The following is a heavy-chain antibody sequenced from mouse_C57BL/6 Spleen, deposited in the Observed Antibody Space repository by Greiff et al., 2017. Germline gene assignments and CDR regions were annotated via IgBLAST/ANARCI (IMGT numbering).Heavy chain of an antibody. Sequence: QVQLQQPGAELVMPGASVKLSCKASGYTFTSSWMHWVKQRPGQGLEWIGEIDPSDSYTNYNQKFKGKSTLTVDKSSSTAYMQLSSLTSEDSAVYYCALYDGYFFAYWGQGTLVTVSA. CDR3: ALYDGYFFAY. CDR1: GYTFTSSW. CDR2: IDPSDSYT. J-gene: IGHJ3*01. V-gene: IGHV1-69*01. D-gene: IGHD2-3*01.